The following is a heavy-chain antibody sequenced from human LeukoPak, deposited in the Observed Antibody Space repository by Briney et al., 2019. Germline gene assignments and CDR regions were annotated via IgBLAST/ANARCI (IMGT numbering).Heavy chain of an antibody. D-gene: IGHD3-3*01. Sequence: SQTLSLTCAISGGSISGTPYYWGWIRQPPGKGLEWIGSIYYSGSTYYNPSLKSRLTISVDTSKNQFSLKLSSVTAADTAVYYCARASTIFGHFAYWGRGTLVTVSS. J-gene: IGHJ4*02. CDR3: ARASTIFGHFAY. CDR2: IYYSGST. CDR1: GGSISGTPYY. V-gene: IGHV4-39*07.